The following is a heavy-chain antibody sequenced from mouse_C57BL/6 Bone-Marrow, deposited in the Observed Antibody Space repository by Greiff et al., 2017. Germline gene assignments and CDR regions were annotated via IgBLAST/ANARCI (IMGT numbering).Heavy chain of an antibody. CDR1: GYTFTSYW. CDR2: IHPNSGST. CDR3: ARYYYGSRRLYYFDY. J-gene: IGHJ2*01. D-gene: IGHD1-1*01. V-gene: IGHV1-64*01. Sequence: VQLQQPGAELVKPGASVKLSCKASGYTFTSYWMHWVKQRPGQGLEWIGMIHPNSGSTNYNEKFKSKATLTVDKSSSTAYMQLSSLTSEDSAVYYGARYYYGSRRLYYFDYWGQGTTLTVSS.